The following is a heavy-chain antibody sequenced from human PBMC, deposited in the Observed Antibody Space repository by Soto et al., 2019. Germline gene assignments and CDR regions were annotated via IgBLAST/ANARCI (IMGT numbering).Heavy chain of an antibody. CDR1: GFTFSTND. D-gene: IGHD2-15*01. J-gene: IGHJ4*02. CDR2: SGRVGDT. V-gene: IGHV3-13*01. CDR3: VRRLCSGGHCPGIGFDH. Sequence: GGSLRLSCAAAGFTFSTNDMHWVREGPVKGLESVSGSGRVGDTVWAGSEKGRFTVSREDAKNSLYLQMNNQRAGDTAVYYCVRRLCSGGHCPGIGFDHWGQGTLVTVAS.